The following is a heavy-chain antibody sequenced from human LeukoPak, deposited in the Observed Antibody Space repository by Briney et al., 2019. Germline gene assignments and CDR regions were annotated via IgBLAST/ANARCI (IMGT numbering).Heavy chain of an antibody. V-gene: IGHV4-61*01. CDR1: GGSISSSTYY. CDR3: ARDGYSSSSGPIFDY. Sequence: SETLSLTCTVSGGSISSSTYYWSWIRQPPGKGLEWIGYIHYSGITNYNPSLKSRVTLSVDTSNNQFSLKLNSVTAADTAVYYCARDGYSSSSGPIFDYWGQGTLVAVSS. J-gene: IGHJ4*02. CDR2: IHYSGIT. D-gene: IGHD6-6*01.